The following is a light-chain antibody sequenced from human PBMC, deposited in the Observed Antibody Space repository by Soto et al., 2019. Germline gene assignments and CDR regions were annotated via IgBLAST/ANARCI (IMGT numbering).Light chain of an antibody. CDR3: QSYDRSLSGSV. J-gene: IGLJ1*01. CDR2: GND. Sequence: QSVLTQPPSVSGAPGQGVTISCTGSSSNIGAGYDVHWYQQLPGAAPKLLIFGNDNRPSGAPDRFSGSRSGTSASLAITGLQAEDEADYYCQSYDRSLSGSVFGAGTKVTVL. V-gene: IGLV1-40*01. CDR1: SSNIGAGYD.